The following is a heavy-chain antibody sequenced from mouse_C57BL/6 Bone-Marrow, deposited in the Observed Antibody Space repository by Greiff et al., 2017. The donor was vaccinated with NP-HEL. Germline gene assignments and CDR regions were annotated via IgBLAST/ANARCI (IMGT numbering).Heavy chain of an antibody. Sequence: DVMLVESGGDLVKPGGSLKLSCAASGFTFSSYGMSWVRQTPDKRLEWVATISSGGSYTSYPDSVQGRFTISRDNAKTTLYLQMSSLKSEDTAMYYCARQRDYYSNSWFAYWGQGTLVTVSA. V-gene: IGHV5-6*02. CDR1: GFTFSSYG. CDR3: ARQRDYYSNSWFAY. CDR2: ISSGGSYT. J-gene: IGHJ3*01. D-gene: IGHD2-5*01.